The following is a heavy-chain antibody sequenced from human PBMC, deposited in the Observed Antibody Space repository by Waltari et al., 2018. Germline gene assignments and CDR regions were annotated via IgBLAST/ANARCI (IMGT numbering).Heavy chain of an antibody. CDR3: AGPVGAWFDP. Sequence: EVQLLESGGGLVQPGGSLRLSCAASGSTFSSYAMRWVRQAPGKGLEWVSAISGSGGSTYYADSVKGRFTISRDNSKNTLYLQMNSLRAEDTAVYYCAGPVGAWFDPWGQGTLVTVSS. V-gene: IGHV3-23*01. D-gene: IGHD1-26*01. CDR2: ISGSGGST. J-gene: IGHJ5*02. CDR1: GSTFSSYA.